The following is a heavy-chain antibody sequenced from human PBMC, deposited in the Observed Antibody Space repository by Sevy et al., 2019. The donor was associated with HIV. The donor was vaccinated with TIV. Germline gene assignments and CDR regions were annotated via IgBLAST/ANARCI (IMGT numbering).Heavy chain of an antibody. CDR3: ARGYDYFDY. CDR1: GFTFSSYW. CDR2: IKQDGSEK. Sequence: GGSLRLSCAASGFTFSSYWKSWLRQAPGKGLEWVANIKQDGSEKYYVDSVKGRFTISRDNAKNSLYLQMNSLRAEDTAVYYCARGYDYFDYWGQGTLVTVSS. V-gene: IGHV3-7*03. D-gene: IGHD1-1*01. J-gene: IGHJ4*02.